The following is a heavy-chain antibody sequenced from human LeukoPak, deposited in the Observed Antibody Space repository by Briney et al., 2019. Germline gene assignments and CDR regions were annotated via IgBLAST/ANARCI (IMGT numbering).Heavy chain of an antibody. Sequence: GGSLRLSCAVFGFTVNSNYMSWVRQAPGKGLEWVSVLQSGGRTYYADSVKGRFTISRDNAKNSLYLQMNSLRAEDTAVYYCARDSSPYCTNGVCYTGFDYWGQGTLVTVSS. CDR3: ARDSSPYCTNGVCYTGFDY. D-gene: IGHD2-8*01. V-gene: IGHV3-66*01. CDR1: GFTVNSNY. J-gene: IGHJ4*02. CDR2: LQSGGRT.